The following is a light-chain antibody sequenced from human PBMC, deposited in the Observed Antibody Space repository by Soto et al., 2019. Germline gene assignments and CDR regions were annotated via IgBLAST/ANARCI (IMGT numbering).Light chain of an antibody. CDR1: QAISNY. CDR3: QKFNAVPT. CDR2: AAS. J-gene: IGKJ4*01. V-gene: IGKV1-27*01. Sequence: DIQMTQSPSSLSASVGDRVTITCRASQAISNYLAWYQQKPGKVPTLLIYAASTLQSGVPSRFSGSGSGTDVTLTISSLQPEDAATYYCQKFNAVPTFGGGTKAEI.